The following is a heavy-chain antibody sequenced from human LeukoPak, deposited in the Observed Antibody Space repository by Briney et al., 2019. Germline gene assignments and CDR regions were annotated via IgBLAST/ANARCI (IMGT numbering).Heavy chain of an antibody. CDR1: GGTISGYF. CDR2: INSTGSN. CDR3: AREPTSGREPTSGRPLDY. Sequence: PSETLSLTCTASGGTISGYFWTWIRQPAGKGLEWIGRINSTGSNNYNPSLKSRVTMSLDTSKYHFSLNLTSVTAADTAVYYCAREPTSGREPTSGRPLDYWGQGTLVTVSS. D-gene: IGHD5-12*01. J-gene: IGHJ4*02. V-gene: IGHV4-4*07.